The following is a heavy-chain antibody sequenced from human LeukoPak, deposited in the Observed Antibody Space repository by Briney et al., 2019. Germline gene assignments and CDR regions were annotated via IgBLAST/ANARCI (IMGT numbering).Heavy chain of an antibody. CDR1: GFTLSSYG. D-gene: IGHD5-18*01. CDR3: ARDVDTAMVADY. V-gene: IGHV3-33*01. CDR2: IWYDGSNK. Sequence: GRSLRLSCAASGFTLSSYGMLWVRQAPGKGLEWVAVIWYDGSNKYYADSVKGRFTISRDNSKNTLYLQMNSLRAEDTAVYYCARDVDTAMVADYWGQGTLVTVSS. J-gene: IGHJ4*02.